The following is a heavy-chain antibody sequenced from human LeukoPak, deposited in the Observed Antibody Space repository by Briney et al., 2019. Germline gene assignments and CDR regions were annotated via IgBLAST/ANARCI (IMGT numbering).Heavy chain of an antibody. CDR1: GYTFTSYY. CDR2: INPSGGST. J-gene: IGHJ4*02. V-gene: IGHV1-46*01. Sequence: ASVKVSCKASGYTFTSYYMHWVRQAPGQGLEWMGIINPSGGSTSYAQKFQGRATMTRDTSTSTVYMELSSLRSEDTAVYYCARDLGTGWLQLLPGFDYWGQGTLVTVSS. CDR3: ARDLGTGWLQLLPGFDY. D-gene: IGHD5-24*01.